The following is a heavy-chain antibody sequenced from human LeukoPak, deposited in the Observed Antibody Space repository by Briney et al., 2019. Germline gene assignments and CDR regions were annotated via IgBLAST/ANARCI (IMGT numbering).Heavy chain of an antibody. V-gene: IGHV3-21*01. D-gene: IGHD5-18*01. J-gene: IGHJ3*02. CDR3: ARDSEVDTAMGRLMYASDI. CDR1: GFTFSSYS. CDR2: ISSSSSYI. Sequence: PGGSLRLSCAASGFTFSSYSMNWVRQAPGKGLEWVSSISSSSSYIYYADSVKGRFTISRDNAKNSLYLQMNSLRAEDTAVYYCARDSEVDTAMGRLMYASDIWGQGTMVTVSS.